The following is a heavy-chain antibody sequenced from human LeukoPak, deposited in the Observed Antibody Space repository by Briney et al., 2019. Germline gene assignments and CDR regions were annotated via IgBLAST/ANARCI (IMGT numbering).Heavy chain of an antibody. CDR2: IYYSGST. CDR3: ARDAATYYYGSGSENPGY. Sequence: PSETLSLTCTVSGGSINNYYWNWIRQPAGKGLEWIGSIYYSGSTYYNPSLKSRVTISVDTSKNQFSLKLSSVTAADTAVYYCARDAATYYYGSGSENPGYWGQGTLVTVSS. CDR1: GGSINNYY. J-gene: IGHJ4*02. V-gene: IGHV4-4*07. D-gene: IGHD3-10*01.